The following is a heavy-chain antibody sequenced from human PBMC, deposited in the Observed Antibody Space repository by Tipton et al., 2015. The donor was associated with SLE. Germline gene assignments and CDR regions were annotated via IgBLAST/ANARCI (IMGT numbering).Heavy chain of an antibody. CDR2: INSDGSST. Sequence: SLRLSCAASGFSFSSYWMHWVRQAPGKRLVWVSRINSDGSSTSYADSVKGRFTTSRDNAKNSLYLQMNSLRVEDTAVYFCAGDDYASGITWGQGTLVTVSS. J-gene: IGHJ5*02. CDR3: AGDDYASGIT. V-gene: IGHV3-74*01. D-gene: IGHD3-10*01. CDR1: GFSFSSYW.